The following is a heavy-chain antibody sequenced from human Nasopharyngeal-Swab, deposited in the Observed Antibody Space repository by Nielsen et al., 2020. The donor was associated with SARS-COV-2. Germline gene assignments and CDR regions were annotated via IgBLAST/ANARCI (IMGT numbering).Heavy chain of an antibody. Sequence: ASVTVSCKASGYTFTSYGISWVRQAPGQGLEWMGWISGNIGTTNYAQNLQGRVTMTTDTSTSTAYMELRNLRSDDTAVYYCARGSTLTDYWGQGTLVTVSS. J-gene: IGHJ4*02. CDR3: ARGSTLTDY. V-gene: IGHV1-18*01. CDR1: GYTFTSYG. CDR2: ISGNIGTT. D-gene: IGHD1-26*01.